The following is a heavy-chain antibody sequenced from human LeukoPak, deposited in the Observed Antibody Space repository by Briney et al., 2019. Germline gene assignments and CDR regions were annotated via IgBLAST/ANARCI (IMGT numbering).Heavy chain of an antibody. V-gene: IGHV4-39*07. CDR3: ARGWAHEDDIVVVPAATGYYFDY. D-gene: IGHD2-2*01. J-gene: IGHJ4*02. CDR2: INHSGST. Sequence: PSETLSLTCTVSGGSISSSSYYWGWIRQPPGKGLEWIGEINHSGSTNYNPSLKSRVTISVDTSKNQFSLKLSSVTAADTAVYYCARGWAHEDDIVVVPAATGYYFDYWGQGTLVTVSS. CDR1: GGSISSSSYY.